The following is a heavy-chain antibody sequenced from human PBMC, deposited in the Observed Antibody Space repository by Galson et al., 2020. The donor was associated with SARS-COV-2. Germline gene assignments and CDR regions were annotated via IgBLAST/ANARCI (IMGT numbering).Heavy chain of an antibody. CDR3: ARAVRGVIIKGFDWFDP. CDR1: GGSISGISYY. CDR2: IYSSRST. Sequence: SETLSLTCAVSGGSISGISYYWSWIRQPAGMGLEWIGRIYSSRSTNYNPSLKSRVTISVDTSKNQFSLKLTSVTAADTAVYYCARAVRGVIIKGFDWFDPWGQGTLVTVSS. J-gene: IGHJ5*02. D-gene: IGHD3-10*01. V-gene: IGHV4-61*02.